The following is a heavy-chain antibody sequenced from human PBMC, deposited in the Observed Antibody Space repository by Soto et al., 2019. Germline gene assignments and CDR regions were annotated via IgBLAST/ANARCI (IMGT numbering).Heavy chain of an antibody. D-gene: IGHD3-3*02. J-gene: IGHJ4*02. CDR1: GISVSDRF. CDR2: LYSGGST. V-gene: IGHV3-66*01. Sequence: EVQLVESGGGLAQPGGSLRLSCAASGISVSDRFMSWVRQAPGKGLEWVSLLYSGGSTYYADSVKGRFTISRDKSKNRLYLEMNSLRAEDTAVYYCASRPGVLVPLEVYPLDYWGQGTLVTGSS. CDR3: ASRPGVLVPLEVYPLDY.